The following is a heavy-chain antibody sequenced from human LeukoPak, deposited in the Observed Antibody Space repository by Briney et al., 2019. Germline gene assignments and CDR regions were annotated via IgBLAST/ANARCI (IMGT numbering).Heavy chain of an antibody. D-gene: IGHD3-3*01. Sequence: GASVKVSCKASGYTFTDYYMHWVRQAPGQGLEWMGGIIPIFGTANYAQKFQGRVTITADKSTSTAYMELSSLRSEDTAVYYCARDSNYDFWSGYRYWFDPWGQGTLVTVSS. V-gene: IGHV1-69*06. J-gene: IGHJ5*02. CDR3: ARDSNYDFWSGYRYWFDP. CDR2: IIPIFGTA. CDR1: GYTFTDYY.